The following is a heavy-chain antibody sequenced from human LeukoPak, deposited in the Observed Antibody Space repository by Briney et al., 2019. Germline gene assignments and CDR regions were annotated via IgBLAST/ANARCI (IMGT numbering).Heavy chain of an antibody. CDR1: GFTVSTNY. J-gene: IGHJ5*02. Sequence: PGGSLRHSCAVSGFTVSTNYMTWVRQAPGKGLEWVSVIYGDGSTYYADSVKGRFTISRDNSKNTLYLQMNSLRAEDAAVYYCARGGPRGSWPRFDPWGQGTLVTVSS. CDR2: IYGDGST. V-gene: IGHV3-53*01. D-gene: IGHD6-13*01. CDR3: ARGGPRGSWPRFDP.